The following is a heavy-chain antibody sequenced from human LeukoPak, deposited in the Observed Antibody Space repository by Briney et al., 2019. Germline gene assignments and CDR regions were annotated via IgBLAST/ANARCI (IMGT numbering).Heavy chain of an antibody. CDR2: INPNSGGK. V-gene: IGHV1-2*02. D-gene: IGHD2-2*01. CDR3: ARDLKPAAMSAYLELNYYYYYMDV. Sequence: SASVKVSCKASGYTFTGYYMHWVRQAPGQGLEWMGWINPNSGGKNYAQKLQGRVTMTTDTSTSTAYMELRSLRSDDTAVYYCARDLKPAAMSAYLELNYYYYYMDVWGKGTTVTISS. CDR1: GYTFTGYY. J-gene: IGHJ6*03.